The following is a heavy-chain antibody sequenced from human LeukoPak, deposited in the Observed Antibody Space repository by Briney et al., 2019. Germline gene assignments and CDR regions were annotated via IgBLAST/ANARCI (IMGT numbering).Heavy chain of an antibody. Sequence: GESLKISCKGSGYSFTDYWIGWVRQMPGKGLEWMGIIYPGDSDTRYSPTFQGQVTISADKSISTAYLQWSSLKASDTAMYYCARQGWQGSYDFDSWGQGTLVTVSS. J-gene: IGHJ4*02. CDR1: GYSFTDYW. CDR3: ARQGWQGSYDFDS. V-gene: IGHV5-51*01. D-gene: IGHD1-26*01. CDR2: IYPGDSDT.